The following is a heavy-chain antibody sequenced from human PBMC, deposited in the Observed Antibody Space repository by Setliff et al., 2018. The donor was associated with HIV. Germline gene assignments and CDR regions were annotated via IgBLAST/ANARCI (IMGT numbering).Heavy chain of an antibody. CDR2: IYYSEST. V-gene: IGHV4-31*03. CDR3: ARERGYSYVAFDI. D-gene: IGHD5-18*01. Sequence: PSETLSLTCTVSGGSISSGGYYWSWIRQHPGKGLEWIGYIYYSESTYYNPSLKSRVTISVDTIKNQFSLKLSSVTAADTAVYYCARERGYSYVAFDIWGQGTMVTVSS. CDR1: GGSISSGGYY. J-gene: IGHJ3*02.